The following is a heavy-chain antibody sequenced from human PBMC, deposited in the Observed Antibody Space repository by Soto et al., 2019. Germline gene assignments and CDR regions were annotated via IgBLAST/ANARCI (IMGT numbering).Heavy chain of an antibody. CDR3: ARHGGPWGYGDYVRRTNRNNYWYFDL. Sequence: QLQLQESGPGLVKPSETLSLTCTVSGGSISSSSYYWGWIRQPPGKGLEWIGSIYYSGSTYYNPSLKSRVTISVDTSKNQFSLKLSSVTAADTAVYYCARHGGPWGYGDYVRRTNRNNYWYFDLWGRGTLVTVSS. D-gene: IGHD4-17*01. V-gene: IGHV4-39*01. CDR1: GGSISSSSYY. J-gene: IGHJ2*01. CDR2: IYYSGST.